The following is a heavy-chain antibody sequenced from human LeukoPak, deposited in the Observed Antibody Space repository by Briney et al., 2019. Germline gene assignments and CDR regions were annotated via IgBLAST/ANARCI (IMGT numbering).Heavy chain of an antibody. CDR1: GFTFSSYA. J-gene: IGHJ4*02. CDR3: ARDYYGSGSYYPLNY. D-gene: IGHD3-10*01. V-gene: IGHV3-33*01. Sequence: GRSLRLSCAASGFTFSSYAMHWVRQAPGKGLEWVTVIWYDGSNKYYADSVQGRFTISRDNSKNTLYLQMNSLRAEDTAVYYCARDYYGSGSYYPLNYWGQGTLVTVSS. CDR2: IWYDGSNK.